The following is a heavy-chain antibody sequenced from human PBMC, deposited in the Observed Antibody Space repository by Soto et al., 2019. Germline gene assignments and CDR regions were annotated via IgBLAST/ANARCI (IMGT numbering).Heavy chain of an antibody. CDR3: ARYPHITMVTNVPNWFDP. V-gene: IGHV1-69*13. J-gene: IGHJ5*02. Sequence: GASVKVSCKASGGTFSSYAISWVRQAPGQGLEWMGGIIPIFGTANYAQKFQGRVTITADESTSTAYMELSSLRSEDTAVYYCARYPHITMVTNVPNWFDPLGQGTLVTVSS. D-gene: IGHD3-10*01. CDR2: IIPIFGTA. CDR1: GGTFSSYA.